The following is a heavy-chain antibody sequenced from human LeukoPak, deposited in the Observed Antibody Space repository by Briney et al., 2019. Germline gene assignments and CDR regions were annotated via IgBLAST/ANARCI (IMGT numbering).Heavy chain of an antibody. CDR1: GFTFSSYA. CDR2: ISGSGGST. J-gene: IGHJ6*02. V-gene: IGHV3-23*01. D-gene: IGHD6-13*01. Sequence: GGSLRLSCAASGFTFSSYAMSWVRQAPGKGLEWVSAISGSGGSTYYADSVKGRFTISRDNSKNTLYLQMNSLRAEDTAVYYCAKDQAPGNIAAAGNYYYYGMDVWGQGTTVTVSS. CDR3: AKDQAPGNIAAAGNYYYYGMDV.